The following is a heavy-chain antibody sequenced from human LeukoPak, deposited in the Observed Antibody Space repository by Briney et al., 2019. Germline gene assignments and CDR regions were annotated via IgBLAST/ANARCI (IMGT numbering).Heavy chain of an antibody. J-gene: IGHJ4*02. Sequence: GGSLRLSCAASGFTFSSYEMNWVRQAPGKGLEWVSYISSSGSTIYYADSVKGRFTISRDNAKNSLYLQMNSLRAEDTAVYYCASNCGGDCYLASDYWGQGTLVTVSS. V-gene: IGHV3-48*03. CDR3: ASNCGGDCYLASDY. CDR1: GFTFSSYE. D-gene: IGHD2-21*02. CDR2: ISSSGSTI.